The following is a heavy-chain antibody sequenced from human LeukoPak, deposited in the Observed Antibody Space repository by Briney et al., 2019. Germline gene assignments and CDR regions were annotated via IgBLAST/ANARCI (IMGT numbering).Heavy chain of an antibody. Sequence: SETLSLTCTVSGGSISGYYWSWIRQPPGKGLEWIGYIYYSGSTNYSPSLNSRVTMSVDTSKNQFSLKLTSVTAADTAVYHCARGPRYYDSISYYHYYFDFWGQGTLGTVSS. CDR3: ARGPRYYDSISYYHYYFDF. D-gene: IGHD3-22*01. J-gene: IGHJ4*02. CDR2: IYYSGST. V-gene: IGHV4-59*01. CDR1: GGSISGYY.